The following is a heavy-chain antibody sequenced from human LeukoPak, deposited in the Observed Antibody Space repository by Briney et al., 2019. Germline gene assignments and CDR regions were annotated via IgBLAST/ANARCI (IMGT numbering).Heavy chain of an antibody. J-gene: IGHJ4*02. V-gene: IGHV3-74*01. CDR2: INSKARRT. Sequence: PGGSLRRACAASGFTFSSDWMHWVRQAPAKGLEWVSRINSKARRTTYSDAVKDRCIISSDNAKNKMYLQLTSLRAEDTAVYYCARGPASYGSFDYWGQGTLVTVSS. D-gene: IGHD5-18*01. CDR3: ARGPASYGSFDY. CDR1: GFTFSSDW.